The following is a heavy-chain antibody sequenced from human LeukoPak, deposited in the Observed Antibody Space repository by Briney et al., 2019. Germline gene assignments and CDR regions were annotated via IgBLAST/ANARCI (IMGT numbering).Heavy chain of an antibody. CDR3: ARTYGSGSYGGY. V-gene: IGHV1-18*01. D-gene: IGHD3-10*01. CDR1: GGTFSSYA. Sequence: GASVKVSCKASGGTFSSYAISWVRQAPGQGLEWMGWISAYNGNTNYAQKLQGRVTMTTDTSTSTAYMELRSLRSDDTAVYYCARTYGSGSYGGYWGQGTLVTVSS. CDR2: ISAYNGNT. J-gene: IGHJ4*02.